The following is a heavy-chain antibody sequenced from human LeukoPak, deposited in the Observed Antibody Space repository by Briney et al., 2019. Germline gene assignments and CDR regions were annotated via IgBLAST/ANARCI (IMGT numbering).Heavy chain of an antibody. V-gene: IGHV4-39*07. CDR3: ARWPSTWSFDY. CDR1: GGSISSSPNY. D-gene: IGHD6-13*01. Sequence: SETLSLTCSVSGGSISSSPNYWGWIRQPPGKGLEWIGSIYYSGSTYYNPSLKSRVTISVDTSKNQFSLKLSSVTAADTAVYYCARWPSTWSFDYWGQGTLVTVSS. J-gene: IGHJ4*02. CDR2: IYYSGST.